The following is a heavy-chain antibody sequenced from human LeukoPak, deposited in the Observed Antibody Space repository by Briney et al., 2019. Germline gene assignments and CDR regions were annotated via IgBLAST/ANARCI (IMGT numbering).Heavy chain of an antibody. CDR2: IKQDGSES. Sequence: GGSLRLSCAPSAFTFSSSWMNWVRQAPGKGLEWVANIKQDGSESYYVDSVKGRFTISRDNTKKSLYLQMNSLRVEDTAVYYCARVDKEDEGMGYWGQGTLVTVSS. V-gene: IGHV3-7*04. CDR1: AFTFSSSW. D-gene: IGHD3-10*01. CDR3: ARVDKEDEGMGY. J-gene: IGHJ4*02.